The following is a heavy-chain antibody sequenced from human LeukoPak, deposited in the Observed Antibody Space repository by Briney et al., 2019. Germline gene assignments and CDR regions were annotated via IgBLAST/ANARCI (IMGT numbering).Heavy chain of an antibody. CDR3: AKDRGSWQYYFDY. D-gene: IGHD6-13*01. J-gene: IGHJ4*02. CDR2: ISGSGGST. CDR1: GFTFSSYA. Sequence: GGSLRLSCAASGFTFSSYAMSWVRQAPGKGLEWVSAISGSGGSTYYADSVKGRFTISRDNSKNTLYLQMNSPRAEDTAVYYCAKDRGSWQYYFDYWGQGTLVTVSS. V-gene: IGHV3-23*01.